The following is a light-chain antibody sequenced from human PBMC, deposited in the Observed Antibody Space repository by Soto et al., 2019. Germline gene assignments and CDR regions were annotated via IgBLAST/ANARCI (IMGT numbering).Light chain of an antibody. V-gene: IGKV3-15*01. CDR1: QGVSSN. Sequence: EIVMTQSPATLSVSPGERATLSCRASQGVSSNLAWYQQKPGQAPRLLMYGASTRASGIAARFSGSGSGTEFTLTISSLQSEDFALYYCQQYNTWPSFGQGTKVEI. J-gene: IGKJ1*01. CDR3: QQYNTWPS. CDR2: GAS.